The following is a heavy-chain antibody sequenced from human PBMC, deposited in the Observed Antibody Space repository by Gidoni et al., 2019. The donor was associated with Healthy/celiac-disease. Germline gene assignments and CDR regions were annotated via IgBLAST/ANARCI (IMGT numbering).Heavy chain of an antibody. D-gene: IGHD2-2*01. CDR3: ARADEDIVVVPAAPTDYYDYYMDV. CDR2: INPNSGGT. Sequence: QVQLVQSGAEVKKPGASVKVPCKASGYTFTGYYMHWVRQAPGHGLEWMGWINPNSGGTNYAQKFQGRVTMTRDTSISTAYMELSRLRSDDTAVYYCARADEDIVVVPAAPTDYYDYYMDVWGKGTTVTVSS. CDR1: GYTFTGYY. J-gene: IGHJ6*03. V-gene: IGHV1-2*02.